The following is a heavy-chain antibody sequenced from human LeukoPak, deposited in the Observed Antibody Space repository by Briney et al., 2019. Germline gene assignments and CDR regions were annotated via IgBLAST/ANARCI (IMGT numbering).Heavy chain of an antibody. V-gene: IGHV4-34*01. CDR3: ARHGTQLGIDY. CDR2: INHSGST. CDR1: GGSFSGYY. Sequence: SETLSLTCAVYGGSFSGYYWSWIRQPPGKGLEWIGEINHSGSTNYNPSLKSRVTISVDTSKNQFSLKLSSVTAADTAVYYCARHGTQLGIDYWGQGTLVTVSS. J-gene: IGHJ4*02. D-gene: IGHD7-27*01.